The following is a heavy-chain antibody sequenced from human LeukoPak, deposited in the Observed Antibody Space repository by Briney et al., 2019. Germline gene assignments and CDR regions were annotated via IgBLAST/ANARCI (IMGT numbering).Heavy chain of an antibody. D-gene: IGHD1-7*01. CDR2: INPKSGGT. V-gene: IGHV1-2*02. CDR1: GYTFTGYY. CDR3: ARVDNWNYNS. Sequence: ASVTVSCEGSGYTFTGYYMHGVRQAPAQGLEWMGWINPKSGGTNYAQKLQGRVTMTRDTSISKAYMEPSRLRSDDTAVYYCARVDNWNYNSWGQGTLVTVSS. J-gene: IGHJ4*02.